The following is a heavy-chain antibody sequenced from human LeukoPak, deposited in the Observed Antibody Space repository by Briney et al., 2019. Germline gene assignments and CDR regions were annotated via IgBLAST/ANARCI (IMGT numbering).Heavy chain of an antibody. CDR3: ARGGEEDTVADALLWFGELPPLYYYYYGMDV. CDR1: GFTFSSYS. Sequence: GGSLRLSCAASGFTFSSYSMNWVRQAPGKGLEWVSSISSSSYIYYADSVKGRFTISRDNAKNSLYLQMNSLRAEDTAVYYCARGGEEDTVADALLWFGELPPLYYYYYGMDVWGQGTTVTVSS. D-gene: IGHD3-10*01. CDR2: ISSSSYI. J-gene: IGHJ6*02. V-gene: IGHV3-21*01.